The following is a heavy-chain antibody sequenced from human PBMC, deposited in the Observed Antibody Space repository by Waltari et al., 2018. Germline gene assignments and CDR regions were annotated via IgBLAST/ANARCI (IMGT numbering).Heavy chain of an antibody. CDR1: GDSLTTNNW. D-gene: IGHD2-2*01. J-gene: IGHJ5*02. CDR3: AKVRVPAVMYNWFDP. Sequence: QVKLQESGPGLVKPSGTLSLTCTVSGDSLTTNNWWSWVRQSPGKGLEWIGEIYHSGDSNYNPSLQSRVTRSLDKSKNQISLKLTSVTAADTAVYYCAKVRVPAVMYNWFDPWGQGTLVTVSS. CDR2: IYHSGDS. V-gene: IGHV4-4*02.